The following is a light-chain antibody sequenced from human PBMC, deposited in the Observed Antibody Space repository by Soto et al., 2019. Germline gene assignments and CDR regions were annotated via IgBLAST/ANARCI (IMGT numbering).Light chain of an antibody. J-gene: IGLJ1*01. V-gene: IGLV2-14*01. Sequence: QSALTQPASVSGPPGQSITISCTGTSSDIGSYDYVSWYQQHPGKAPNLIIYEVTDRPSGVSNRFSGSKSGNTASLTISGLQAEEEADYYCSSFTSTSTRLFGSGTKVTVL. CDR3: SSFTSTSTRL. CDR2: EVT. CDR1: SSDIGSYDY.